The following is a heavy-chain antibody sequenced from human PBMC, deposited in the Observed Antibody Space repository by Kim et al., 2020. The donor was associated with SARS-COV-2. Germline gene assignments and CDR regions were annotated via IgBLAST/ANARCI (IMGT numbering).Heavy chain of an antibody. CDR1: GFTFSNAW. D-gene: IGHD3-22*01. J-gene: IGHJ4*02. CDR3: TTELPDGSITMIVVLTPH. CDR2: IKSKTDGGST. V-gene: IGHV3-15*01. Sequence: GGSLRLSCAASGFTFSNAWMSWVRQAPGKGLEWVGRIKSKTDGGSTDYAAPGKGRFTISRDDTKNTLYLQMNSLKTEDTDVYYCTTELPDGSITMIVVLTPHWGQGALVTVSS.